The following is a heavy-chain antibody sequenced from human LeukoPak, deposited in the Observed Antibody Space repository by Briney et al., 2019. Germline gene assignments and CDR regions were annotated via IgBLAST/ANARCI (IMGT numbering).Heavy chain of an antibody. Sequence: ASVKVSCKASGYTFTSYGISWVRQAPGQGLEWMGWTSAYNGNTNYAQKLQGRVTMTTDTSTSTAYMELRSLRSDDTAVYYCAELSSELDDAFDIWGQGTMVTVSS. D-gene: IGHD6-13*01. V-gene: IGHV1-18*01. J-gene: IGHJ3*02. CDR1: GYTFTSYG. CDR2: TSAYNGNT. CDR3: AELSSELDDAFDI.